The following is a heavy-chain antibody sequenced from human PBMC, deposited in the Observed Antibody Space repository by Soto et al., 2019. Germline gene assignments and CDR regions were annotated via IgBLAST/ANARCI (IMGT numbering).Heavy chain of an antibody. CDR2: ISYAGITK. Sequence: QVHLVESGGGVVQPGRSLRLSCAASAFTFSSYNMHWVRQAPGKGLEWVAVISYAGITKYYADSVKGRFTISRDNSKNTLDLQMSSLRTEETALYYCARVATEEGDCWGRGMDLWGQGTTVSVSS. D-gene: IGHD3-3*01. CDR3: ARVATEEGDCWGRGMDL. V-gene: IGHV3-30-3*01. J-gene: IGHJ6*02. CDR1: AFTFSSYN.